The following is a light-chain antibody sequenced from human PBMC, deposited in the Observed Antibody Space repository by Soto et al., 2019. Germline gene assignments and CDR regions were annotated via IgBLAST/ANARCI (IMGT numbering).Light chain of an antibody. V-gene: IGLV2-8*01. CDR2: EAS. CDR1: SSDVRGYQY. Sequence: QSALTQPPSASGSPGQSVTISCSGTSSDVRGYQYVSWYQQHPGKAPKLIIYEASKRPSGVPDRFSGSKSGTTASLTVSGLQAEDEAEYYCSSYGGTNNLVFGGGTKLTVL. CDR3: SSYGGTNNLV. J-gene: IGLJ2*01.